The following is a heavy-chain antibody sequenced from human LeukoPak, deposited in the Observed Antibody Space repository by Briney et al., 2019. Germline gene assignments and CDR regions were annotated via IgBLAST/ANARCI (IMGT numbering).Heavy chain of an antibody. J-gene: IGHJ6*03. CDR3: ARSRLDSYYYYYMDV. CDR2: ISSSSSYI. Sequence: GGALRLSCAASGFTFSSYSMNWVRQAPGKGLEWVSSISSSSSYIYYADSVKGRFTISRDNAKNSLYLQMNSLRAEDTAVYYCARSRLDSYYYYYMDVWGKGTTVTVSS. CDR1: GFTFSSYS. V-gene: IGHV3-21*01. D-gene: IGHD2-2*01.